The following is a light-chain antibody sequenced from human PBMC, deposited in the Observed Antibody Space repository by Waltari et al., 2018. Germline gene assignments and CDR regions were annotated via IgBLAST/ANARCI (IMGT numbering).Light chain of an antibody. CDR2: KNT. CDR1: SANIAGNT. CDR3: GTWDDGVHTRL. V-gene: IGLV1-44*01. Sequence: QSLLAQPPSVSGTPVQRVIISCSGSSANIAGNTVDWYQQVPGAAPRLLIFKNTQRQSGVPDRFFASKSGTSASLSISGLQAEDEADYYCGTWDDGVHTRLFGGGTRLTVL. J-gene: IGLJ2*01.